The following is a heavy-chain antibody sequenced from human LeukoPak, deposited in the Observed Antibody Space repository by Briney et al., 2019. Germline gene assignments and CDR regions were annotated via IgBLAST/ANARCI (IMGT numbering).Heavy chain of an antibody. CDR3: AKVTYGSGTYGAFDS. CDR2: ISGSGDYT. J-gene: IGHJ4*02. V-gene: IGHV3-23*01. CDR1: GFTFNNFG. D-gene: IGHD3-10*01. Sequence: GGSLRLSCAASGFTFNNFGMHWVRQAPGKGLEWVSTISGSGDYTYYADSVKGRFTISRDNSKNTLYLQMNSLRAEDTAIYYCAKVTYGSGTYGAFDSWGQGTLVIVSS.